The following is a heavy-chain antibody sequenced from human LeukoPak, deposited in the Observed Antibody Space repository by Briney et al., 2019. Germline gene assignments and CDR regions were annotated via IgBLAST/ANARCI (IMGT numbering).Heavy chain of an antibody. CDR2: IHSDGSIT. Sequence: GGSLRLSCAASGFTFSSYGMSWVRQAPGKGLVWVSRIHSDGSITSYADSVKGRFTVSRDNAKNTLYLQMNSLRADDTAVYYCARDRTTVTVFDYWGQGTLVTVSS. D-gene: IGHD4-17*01. CDR1: GFTFSSYG. J-gene: IGHJ4*02. CDR3: ARDRTTVTVFDY. V-gene: IGHV3-74*01.